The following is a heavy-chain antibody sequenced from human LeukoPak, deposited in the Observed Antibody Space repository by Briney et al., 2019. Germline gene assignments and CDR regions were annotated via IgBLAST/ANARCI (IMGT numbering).Heavy chain of an antibody. CDR1: GGTFSSYA. J-gene: IGHJ6*02. V-gene: IGHV1-69*04. Sequence: ASVKVSCKASGGTFSSYAISWVRQAPGQGLEWMGRIIPILGIANYAQKFQGRVTITADKSTSTACMELSSLRSEDTAVYYCARASDPSNKMDVWGQGTTVTVSS. CDR2: IIPILGIA. CDR3: ARASDPSNKMDV. D-gene: IGHD1/OR15-1a*01.